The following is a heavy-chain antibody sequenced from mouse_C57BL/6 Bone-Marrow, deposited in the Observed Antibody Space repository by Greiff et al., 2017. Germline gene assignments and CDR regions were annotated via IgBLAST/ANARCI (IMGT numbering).Heavy chain of an antibody. CDR3: ACITTVVADY. D-gene: IGHD1-1*01. V-gene: IGHV1-7*01. CDR2: INPTSGYT. Sequence: QVQLQQSGAELAKPGASVKLSCKASGYTFTSYWMHWVKQRPGQGLEWIGYINPTSGYTKYNQKFKDKATLTADKSSSTAYMQLSSLTYEDSAVDNCACITTVVADYWGKGTTLTVSS. CDR1: GYTFTSYW. J-gene: IGHJ2*01.